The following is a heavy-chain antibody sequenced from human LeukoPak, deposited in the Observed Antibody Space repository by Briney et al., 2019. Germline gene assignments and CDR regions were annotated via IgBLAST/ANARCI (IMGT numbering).Heavy chain of an antibody. CDR1: GFTFDDYA. CDR2: ISWNSGSI. Sequence: GRSLRLSCAASGFTFDDYAMHWVRQAPGKGLEWVSGISWNSGSIGYADSVKGRFTISRDNAKNSLYLQMNSLRAEDTALYYCAKDIETYYYGSGPPFYGMDVWGQGTTVTVSS. D-gene: IGHD3-10*01. CDR3: AKDIETYYYGSGPPFYGMDV. V-gene: IGHV3-9*01. J-gene: IGHJ6*02.